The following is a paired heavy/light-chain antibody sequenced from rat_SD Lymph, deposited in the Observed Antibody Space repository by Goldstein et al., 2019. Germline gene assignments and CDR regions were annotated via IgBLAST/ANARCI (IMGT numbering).Light chain of an antibody. J-gene: IGKJ2-3*01. CDR2: NTN. CDR1: QNINKY. Sequence: DIQMTQSPSFLSASVGDRVTINCKASQNINKYLDWYQQKHGEAPKLLIYNTNNLQTGIPSRFSGSGSGTDYTLTISSLQPEDVATYFCLQHSSRYTFGAGTKLELK. CDR3: LQHSSRYT. V-gene: IGKV22S7*01.
Heavy chain of an antibody. CDR3: ARRAYRANWDY. J-gene: IGHJ2*01. Sequence: EVQLVESGGGLVQPGRSLKLSCLASGFTFSNYGMNWIRQAPGKGLEWVASISSSSSYIYYADTVKGRFTISRDNAKNTLYLQMTSLRSEDTALYYCARRAYRANWDYWGQGVMVTVSS. CDR2: ISSSSSYI. V-gene: IGHV5-34*01. CDR1: GFTFSNYG. D-gene: IGHD5-1*01.